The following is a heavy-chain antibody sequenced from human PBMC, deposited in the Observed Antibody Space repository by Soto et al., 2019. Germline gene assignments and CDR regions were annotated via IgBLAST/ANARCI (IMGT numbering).Heavy chain of an antibody. J-gene: IGHJ3*02. CDR1: GVSFSGFY. CDR3: ARWPGRSFDI. CDR2: INHSGST. D-gene: IGHD4-17*01. Sequence: PSETLSLTCAVYGVSFSGFYWGWIRQPPGKGLEWIGEINHSGSTNYNPSLKSRVTISVDTSKDQFSLRLSSVTAADTAVYYCARWPGRSFDIWGQGTKVTVSS. V-gene: IGHV4-34*01.